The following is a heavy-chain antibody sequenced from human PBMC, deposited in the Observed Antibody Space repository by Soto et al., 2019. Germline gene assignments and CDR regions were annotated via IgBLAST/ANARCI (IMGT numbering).Heavy chain of an antibody. V-gene: IGHV1-2*04. J-gene: IGHJ6*02. CDR1: GYTFTGYY. D-gene: IGHD2-15*01. CDR2: INPNSGGT. Sequence: QVQLVQSGAEVKKPGASVKVSCKASGYTFTGYYMHWVRQAPGQGLEWMGWINPNSGGTNYAQKLQGWVTMTRDTSISTAYMELSRLRSDDTAVYYCARGPLTGCSGSSCAYPYYYGMDVWGQGTTVTVSS. CDR3: ARGPLTGCSGSSCAYPYYYGMDV.